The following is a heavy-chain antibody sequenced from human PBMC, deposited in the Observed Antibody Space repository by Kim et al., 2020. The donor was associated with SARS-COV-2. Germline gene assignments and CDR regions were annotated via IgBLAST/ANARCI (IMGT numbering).Heavy chain of an antibody. CDR1: GFTFSSYG. CDR3: ARDPYDILTGYYNDAFDI. J-gene: IGHJ3*02. Sequence: GGSLRLSCAASGFTFSSYGMHWVRQAPGKGLEWVAVIWYDGSNKYYADSVKGRFTISRDNSKNTLYLQMNSLRAEDTAVYYCARDPYDILTGYYNDAFDIWGQGTMVTVST. D-gene: IGHD3-9*01. V-gene: IGHV3-33*01. CDR2: IWYDGSNK.